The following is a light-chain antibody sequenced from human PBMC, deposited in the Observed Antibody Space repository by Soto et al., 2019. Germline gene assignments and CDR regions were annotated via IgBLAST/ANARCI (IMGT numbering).Light chain of an antibody. Sequence: LVLTQSPDTLSLSPGERATLSCRASQSVSNSYLSWYQQKPGQDPRLLIYGASSRATGIPDRFSGRGSGTDFTLTISRLEPEDFAVYYCQKYGSSVTCGKGTRLAI. CDR2: GAS. V-gene: IGKV3-20*01. CDR1: QSVSNSY. CDR3: QKYGSSVT. J-gene: IGKJ5*01.